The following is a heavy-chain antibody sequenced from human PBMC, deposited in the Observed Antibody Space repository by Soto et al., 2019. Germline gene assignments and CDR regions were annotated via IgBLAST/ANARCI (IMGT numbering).Heavy chain of an antibody. D-gene: IGHD2-21*02. CDR1: GDTFTDYY. J-gene: IGHJ4*02. Sequence: QVQLVQSGAEVKKPGTSVKVSCKASGDTFTDYYIHWVRQAPGQGLEWMGTVNPSGGHTTYAQHFLGRMTMTRDTSTSTLYMELTSLTSENTAVYYCARGGHVVVVTAALDFWGQGTLVTVSS. CDR2: VNPSGGHT. V-gene: IGHV1-46*01. CDR3: ARGGHVVVVTAALDF.